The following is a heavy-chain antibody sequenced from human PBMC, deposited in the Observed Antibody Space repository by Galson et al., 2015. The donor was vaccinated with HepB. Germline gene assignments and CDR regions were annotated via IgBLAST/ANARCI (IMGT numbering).Heavy chain of an antibody. Sequence: PALVKPTQTLTLTCTFSGFSLNTNGMSVSWIRQPPGKTLEWLASIDWDDDKYDTTSLKTRLTISKDSSRNQVLLTVTNMDPVDTATYYCTRSHPNWAKFDSWGQGTLVTISS. CDR3: TRSHPNWAKFDS. CDR1: GFSLNTNGMS. V-gene: IGHV2-70*11. D-gene: IGHD1-1*01. J-gene: IGHJ4*02. CDR2: IDWDDDK.